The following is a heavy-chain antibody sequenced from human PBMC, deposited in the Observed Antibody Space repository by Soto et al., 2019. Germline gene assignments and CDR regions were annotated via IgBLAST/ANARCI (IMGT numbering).Heavy chain of an antibody. CDR2: IYHSGST. D-gene: IGHD3-16*01. CDR3: ARGPPFH. J-gene: IGHJ4*02. Sequence: SETLSLTCAVSGGSISSGGYSWGWIRQPPGKGLEWIGYIYHSGSTYYNPSLKSRVTISVDRSKNQFSLKLSSVTAADTAVYYCARGPPFHWGQGTLVTVSS. CDR1: GGSISSGGYS. V-gene: IGHV4-30-2*01.